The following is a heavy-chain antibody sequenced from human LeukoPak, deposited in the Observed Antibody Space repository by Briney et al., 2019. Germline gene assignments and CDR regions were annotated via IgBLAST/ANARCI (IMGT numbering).Heavy chain of an antibody. CDR1: GGSISSSSYY. CDR3: AREGELLWFGELLSRWGSQREYNWFDP. CDR2: IYYSGST. Sequence: SETLSLTCTVSGGSISSSSYYWGWIRQPPGKGLEWIGSIYYSGSTYYNPSLKSRVTISVDTSKNQFSLKLSSVTAADTAVYYCAREGELLWFGELLSRWGSQREYNWFDPWGQGTLVTVSS. J-gene: IGHJ5*02. V-gene: IGHV4-39*02. D-gene: IGHD3-10*01.